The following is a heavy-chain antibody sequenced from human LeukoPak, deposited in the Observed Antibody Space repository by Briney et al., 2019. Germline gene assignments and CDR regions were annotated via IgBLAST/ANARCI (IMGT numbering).Heavy chain of an antibody. CDR1: GFTFSSYW. D-gene: IGHD6-13*01. CDR2: INQDGSEK. CDR3: ARGVAAAGHFDY. Sequence: GGSLRLSCAASGFTFSSYWMSWVRQAPGKGLEWVANINQDGSEKYYVDSVKGRFTISRENAKNSLYLQMNSLRAGDTAVYYCARGVAAAGHFDYWGQGTLVTVSS. V-gene: IGHV3-7*01. J-gene: IGHJ4*02.